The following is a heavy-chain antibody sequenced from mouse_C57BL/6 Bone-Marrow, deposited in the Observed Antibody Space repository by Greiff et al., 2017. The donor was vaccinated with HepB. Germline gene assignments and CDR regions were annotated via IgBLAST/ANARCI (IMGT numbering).Heavy chain of an antibody. Sequence: EVKLVESGGGLVQPGGSLKLSCAASGFTFSDYYMYWVRQTPEKRLEWVAYISNGGGSTYYPDTVKGRFTISRDNAKNTLYLQMSRLKSEDTAMYYCARQRGDYERNWFAYWGQGTLVTVSA. D-gene: IGHD2-4*01. CDR2: ISNGGGST. J-gene: IGHJ3*01. V-gene: IGHV5-12*01. CDR1: GFTFSDYY. CDR3: ARQRGDYERNWFAY.